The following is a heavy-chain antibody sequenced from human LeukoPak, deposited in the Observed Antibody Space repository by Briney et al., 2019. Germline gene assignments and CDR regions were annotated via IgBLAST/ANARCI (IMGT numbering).Heavy chain of an antibody. Sequence: GGSLRLSCAASGFTFSDYYMNWIRQAPGKGLEWVSYITSRDSTIYYADSVKGRFTISRDNAKNSLYLQMDSLRAEDTAVYYCAREGRCSSTSCYATYYYMDVWGKGTTVTVSS. J-gene: IGHJ6*03. V-gene: IGHV3-11*01. CDR1: GFTFSDYY. CDR2: ITSRDSTI. CDR3: AREGRCSSTSCYATYYYMDV. D-gene: IGHD2-2*01.